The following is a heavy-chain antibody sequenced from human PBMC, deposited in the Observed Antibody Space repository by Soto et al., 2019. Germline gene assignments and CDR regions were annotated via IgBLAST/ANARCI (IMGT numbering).Heavy chain of an antibody. CDR2: MYNSGST. V-gene: IGHV4-59*08. CDR1: GGSISSYY. CDR3: ASMGYHYGSGSYPLDY. J-gene: IGHJ4*02. D-gene: IGHD3-10*01. Sequence: PSETLSLTCTVSGGSISSYYWTWIRQPPGKRLEWIGFMYNSGSTHYNPSLKSRVTISLDTSKNQFSLNLRSVTAADSAVYYCASMGYHYGSGSYPLDYWGQGTLVTVSS.